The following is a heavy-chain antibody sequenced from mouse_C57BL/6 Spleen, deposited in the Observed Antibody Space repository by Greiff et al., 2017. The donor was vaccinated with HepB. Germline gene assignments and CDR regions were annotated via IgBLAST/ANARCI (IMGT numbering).Heavy chain of an antibody. CDR1: GFTFTDYY. CDR2: IRNKANGYTT. CDR3: ARSLYYGSSSFAY. D-gene: IGHD1-1*01. V-gene: IGHV7-3*01. J-gene: IGHJ3*01. Sequence: EVMLVESGGGLVQPGGSLSLSCAASGFTFTDYYMSWVRQPPGKALEWLGFIRNKANGYTTEYSASVKGRFTISSDNSQSILYLQMNALRAEDSATYYCARSLYYGSSSFAYWGQGTLVTVSA.